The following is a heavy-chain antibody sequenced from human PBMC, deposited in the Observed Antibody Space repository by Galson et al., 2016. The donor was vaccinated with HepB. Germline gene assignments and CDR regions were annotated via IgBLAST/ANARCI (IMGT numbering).Heavy chain of an antibody. CDR2: ISGSGDRR. Sequence: SLRLSCAASGFTFSRYAMSWVRQAPGKGLEWVSVISGSGDRRYYADSVKGRFIISRGNSKNTVYLQMNSLRVEDTAVYYCAKDLDIVVVPSAIDYWGQGTLVTVSS. D-gene: IGHD2-2*01. CDR3: AKDLDIVVVPSAIDY. V-gene: IGHV3-23*01. J-gene: IGHJ4*02. CDR1: GFTFSRYA.